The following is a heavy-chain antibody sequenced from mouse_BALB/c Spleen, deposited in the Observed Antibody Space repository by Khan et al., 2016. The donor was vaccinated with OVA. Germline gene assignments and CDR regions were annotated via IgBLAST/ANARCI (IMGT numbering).Heavy chain of an antibody. CDR3: AKKARIKY. CDR2: ISYSGNT. CDR1: GYSITSDYG. D-gene: IGHD3-2*02. V-gene: IGHV3-2*02. J-gene: IGHJ2*01. Sequence: EVQLQESGPGLVKPSQSLSLTCTVTGYSITSDYGWNWIRQFPGNKLEWMGYISYSGNTNYNPSLKSRISITRDTSKNQFFLQLNSVTTEDTATYDFAKKARIKYWGQGTPLTVSS.